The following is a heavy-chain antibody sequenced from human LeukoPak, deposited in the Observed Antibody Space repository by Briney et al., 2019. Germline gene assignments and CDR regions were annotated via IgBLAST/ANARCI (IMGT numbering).Heavy chain of an antibody. Sequence: SETLSLTCTVSGGPISSYYWSWIRQPPGKGLEWIGYIYYSGSTNYNPSLKSRVTISVDTSKNQFSLKLSSVTAADTAVYYCARDSNNYFDYWGQGTLVTVSS. CDR1: GGPISSYY. D-gene: IGHD2/OR15-2a*01. V-gene: IGHV4-59*01. J-gene: IGHJ4*02. CDR2: IYYSGST. CDR3: ARDSNNYFDY.